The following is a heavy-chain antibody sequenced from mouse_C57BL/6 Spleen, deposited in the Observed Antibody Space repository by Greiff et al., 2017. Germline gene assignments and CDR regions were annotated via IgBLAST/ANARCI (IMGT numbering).Heavy chain of an antibody. D-gene: IGHD2-4*01. V-gene: IGHV5-9-1*02. CDR1: GFTFSSYA. CDR3: TRDDDYDGAMDY. Sequence: EVMLVESGEGLVKPGGSLKLSCAASGFTFSSYAMSWVRQTPEKRLEWVAYISSGGDYIYYADTVKGRFTISRDNARNTLYLQMSSLKSEDTAMYYCTRDDDYDGAMDYWGQGTSVTVSS. CDR2: ISSGGDYI. J-gene: IGHJ4*01.